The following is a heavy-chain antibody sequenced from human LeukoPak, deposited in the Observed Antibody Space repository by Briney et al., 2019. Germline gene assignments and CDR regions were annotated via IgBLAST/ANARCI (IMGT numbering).Heavy chain of an antibody. D-gene: IGHD4-23*01. CDR2: VYYSGST. Sequence: PSETLSLTCTVSGVSISSYYWSWIRQPPGKGLEWFVYVYYSGSTNYNPSLKSRVTISVDTSKNQFSLKLSSVTAADTAVYYCARDHSALVTPFYFDYWGQGTLVTVSS. V-gene: IGHV4-59*01. CDR3: ARDHSALVTPFYFDY. J-gene: IGHJ4*02. CDR1: GVSISSYY.